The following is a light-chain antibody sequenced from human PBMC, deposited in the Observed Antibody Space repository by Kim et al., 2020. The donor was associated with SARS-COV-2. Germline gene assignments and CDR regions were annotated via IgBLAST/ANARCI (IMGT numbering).Light chain of an antibody. Sequence: SPGEGATLSCRASQSVRSGDLAWYQERRGQAPRLLISGAFNRATGIPDRFSGSGSGTDFTLTISRLEPEDFGIYYCQQYGSTPITFGQGTRLEIK. V-gene: IGKV3-20*01. CDR3: QQYGSTPIT. CDR1: QSVRSGD. J-gene: IGKJ5*01. CDR2: GAF.